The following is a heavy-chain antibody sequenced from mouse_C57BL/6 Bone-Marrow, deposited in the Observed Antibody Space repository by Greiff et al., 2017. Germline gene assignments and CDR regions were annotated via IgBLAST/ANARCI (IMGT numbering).Heavy chain of an antibody. J-gene: IGHJ3*01. CDR3: ARTYYSNSRFAY. CDR2: IDPSDSYT. Sequence: QVQLQQPGAELVRPGTSVKLSCKASGYTFTSYWMHWVKQRPGQGLEWIGVIDPSDSYTNYNQQFKGKATLTVDTSSSTAYMQLSSLTSEDSAVYYCARTYYSNSRFAYWGQGTLVTVSA. CDR1: GYTFTSYW. D-gene: IGHD2-5*01. V-gene: IGHV1-59*01.